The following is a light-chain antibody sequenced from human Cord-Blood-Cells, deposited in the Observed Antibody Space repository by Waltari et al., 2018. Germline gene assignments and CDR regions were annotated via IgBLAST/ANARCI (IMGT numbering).Light chain of an antibody. CDR3: SSYAGSNNLV. J-gene: IGLJ3*02. Sequence: QSALTQPPSASGPPGQSVTIPCTGTSSVVGGYNYVSWYQQHPGKAPTLMIYEVRKQPSGVPNRFACTRSGSTAARTVSRRPGKDEADYFCSSYAGSNNLVFGGETKLTVL. CDR2: EVR. V-gene: IGLV2-8*01. CDR1: SSVVGGYNY.